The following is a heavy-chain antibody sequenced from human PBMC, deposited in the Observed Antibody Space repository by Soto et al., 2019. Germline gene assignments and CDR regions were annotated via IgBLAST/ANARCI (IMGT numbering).Heavy chain of an antibody. CDR1: GFTVSNNF. V-gene: IGHV3-53*02. Sequence: VQLVESGGGLIQAGGSLSLSCAVSGFTVSNNFMMWVRQAPGKGLEWVSLIYSGGSISYADSVKGRFTISRDGSMNMLYLQMTSLTAEDTAVYYCARDGNGQRGSPHWGQGTLVTVSS. J-gene: IGHJ4*02. D-gene: IGHD3-16*01. CDR2: IYSGGSI. CDR3: ARDGNGQRGSPH.